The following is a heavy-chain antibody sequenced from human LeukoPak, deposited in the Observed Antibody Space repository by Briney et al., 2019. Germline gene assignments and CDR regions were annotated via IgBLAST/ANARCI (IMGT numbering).Heavy chain of an antibody. CDR2: INPNSGGT. D-gene: IGHD2-2*01. J-gene: IGHJ4*02. CDR1: GYTFTGYY. Sequence: ASVKVSCKASGYTFTGYYMHWVRQAPGQGLEWMGWINPNSGGTNYAQKFQGRVTMTRDTSISTAYMELSRLRSDDTAVYYGAIVPAAEYYFDYWGQGTLVTVSS. V-gene: IGHV1-2*02. CDR3: AIVPAAEYYFDY.